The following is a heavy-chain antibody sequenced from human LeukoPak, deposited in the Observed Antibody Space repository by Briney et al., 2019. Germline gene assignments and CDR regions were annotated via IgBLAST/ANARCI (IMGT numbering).Heavy chain of an antibody. CDR3: ARVPSVVVPGAIWVYFDY. Sequence: PETLSLTCIVFGGSISSYYWSWIRQPPGEGLGWVGYIYYRVSTNYNTCLKSRVNISVDTSKNQCSLKLSSVTAADTAVYYSARVPSVVVPGAIWVYFDYGGQGTLVSVSS. V-gene: IGHV4-59*01. CDR2: IYYRVST. CDR1: GGSISSYY. J-gene: IGHJ4*02. D-gene: IGHD2-2*01.